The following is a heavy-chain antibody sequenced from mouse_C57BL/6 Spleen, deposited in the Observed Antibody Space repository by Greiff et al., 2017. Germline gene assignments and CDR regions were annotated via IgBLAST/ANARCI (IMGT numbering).Heavy chain of an antibody. V-gene: IGHV1-15*01. CDR3: TRGARNYFDY. CDR2: IDPETGGT. J-gene: IGHJ2*01. Sequence: VQLQQSGAELVRPGASVTLSCKASGYTFTDYEMHWVKQTPVHGLEWIGAIDPETGGTAYNQKFKGKAILTADKSSSTAYMELRSLTSEDSAVYYCTRGARNYFDYWGQGTTLTVSS. CDR1: GYTFTDYE.